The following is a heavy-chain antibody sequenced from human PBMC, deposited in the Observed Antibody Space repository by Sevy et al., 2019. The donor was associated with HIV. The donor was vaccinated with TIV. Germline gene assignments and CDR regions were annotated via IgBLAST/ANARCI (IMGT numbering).Heavy chain of an antibody. V-gene: IGHV3-48*02. CDR3: ARASTEVNYYGSVCYLGH. D-gene: IGHD3-10*01. CDR2: ISSTSSTI. J-gene: IGHJ4*02. Sequence: GGSLRLSCAASGFTFSSYSMNWVRQAPGKGLEWVSYISSTSSTIYYADSVKGRFTISRDNAKNSLYLQMNSLRDEDTAVYYCARASTEVNYYGSVCYLGHWGQGTLVTVSS. CDR1: GFTFSSYS.